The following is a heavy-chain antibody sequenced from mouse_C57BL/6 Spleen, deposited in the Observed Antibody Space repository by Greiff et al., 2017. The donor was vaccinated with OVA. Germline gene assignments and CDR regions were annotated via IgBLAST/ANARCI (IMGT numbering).Heavy chain of an antibody. CDR3: ARSNWDGGNYFDY. V-gene: IGHV1-53*01. Sequence: QVQLQQPGTELVKPGASVKLSCKASGYTFTSYWMHWVKQRPGQGLEWIGNINPSNGGTTYNEKFKSKATLTVDKSSSTAYMQLSSLTSEDSAVYYCARSNWDGGNYFDYWGQGTTLTVSS. J-gene: IGHJ2*01. CDR2: INPSNGGT. CDR1: GYTFTSYW. D-gene: IGHD4-1*01.